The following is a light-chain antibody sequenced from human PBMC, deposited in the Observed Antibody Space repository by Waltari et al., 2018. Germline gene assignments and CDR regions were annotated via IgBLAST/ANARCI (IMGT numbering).Light chain of an antibody. CDR3: SSYTSSSTL. J-gene: IGLJ1*01. CDR2: EVS. V-gene: IGLV2-14*01. Sequence: QSALTQPASVSGSPGQSITLSCTGTRSDVGGYNYVSWYQQHPGKAPKLMIYEVSNRPSGVSNRFSGSKSGNTASLTISGLQAEDEADYYCSSYTSSSTLFGTGTKVTVL. CDR1: RSDVGGYNY.